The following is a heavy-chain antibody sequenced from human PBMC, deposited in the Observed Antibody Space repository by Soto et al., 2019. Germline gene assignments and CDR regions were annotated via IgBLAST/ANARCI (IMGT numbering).Heavy chain of an antibody. CDR3: ARGTTMLVLPYYFDY. CDR1: GGTFSSYA. V-gene: IGHV1-69*06. D-gene: IGHD3-22*01. Sequence: GASVKVSCKTSGGTFSSYAISWVRQAPGQGLEWMGGIIPIFGTANYAQKFQGRVTITADKSTSTAYMELSSLRSEDTAVYYCARGTTMLVLPYYFDYWGQGTLVTVSS. J-gene: IGHJ4*02. CDR2: IIPIFGTA.